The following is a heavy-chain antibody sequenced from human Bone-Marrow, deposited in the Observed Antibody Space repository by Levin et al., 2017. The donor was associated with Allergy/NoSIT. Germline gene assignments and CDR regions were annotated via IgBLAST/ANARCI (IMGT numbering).Heavy chain of an antibody. D-gene: IGHD2-2*01. CDR1: GGTFSSYT. CDR2: IIPILGIA. Sequence: AGESLKISCKASGGTFSSYTISWVRQAPGQGLEWMGRIIPILGIANYAQKFQGRVTITADKSTSTAYMELSSLRSEDTAVYYCARAGAVYCSSTSCYFDYWGQGTLVTVSS. V-gene: IGHV1-69*02. CDR3: ARAGAVYCSSTSCYFDY. J-gene: IGHJ4*02.